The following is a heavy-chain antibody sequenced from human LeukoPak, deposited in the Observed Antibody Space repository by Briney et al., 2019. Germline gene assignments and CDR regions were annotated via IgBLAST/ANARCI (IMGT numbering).Heavy chain of an antibody. Sequence: GESLRLSCAASGFTFSNAWMSWVRQAPGKGLEWVGRIKSKTDGGTTDYAAPVKGRFTISRDDSKNTLYLQMNSLKTEDTAVYYCTTDGSSFGLYYYDSSGPDDAFDIWGQGTMVTVSS. CDR1: GFTFSNAW. D-gene: IGHD3-22*01. CDR2: IKSKTDGGTT. J-gene: IGHJ3*02. V-gene: IGHV3-15*01. CDR3: TTDGSSFGLYYYDSSGPDDAFDI.